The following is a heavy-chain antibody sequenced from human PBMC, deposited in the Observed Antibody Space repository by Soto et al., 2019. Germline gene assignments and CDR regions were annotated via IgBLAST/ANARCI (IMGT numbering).Heavy chain of an antibody. Sequence: GWSLRLSCASSGFTFISYGMHWVRQAPGKGLEWVAVISYDGSNKYYADSVKGRFTISRDNSKNTLYLQMNSLRAEDTAVYYCAKDLVRANLGVINALYYYYYGMDVWGQGTTVTVSS. J-gene: IGHJ6*02. V-gene: IGHV3-30*18. D-gene: IGHD3-10*01. CDR1: GFTFISYG. CDR3: AKDLVRANLGVINALYYYYYGMDV. CDR2: ISYDGSNK.